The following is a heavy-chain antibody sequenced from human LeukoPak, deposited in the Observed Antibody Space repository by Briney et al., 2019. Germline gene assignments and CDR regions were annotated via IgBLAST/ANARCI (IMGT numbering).Heavy chain of an antibody. CDR2: INSDESST. D-gene: IGHD3-3*01. V-gene: IGHV3-74*01. CDR3: AKEPDYEFWSGSYLHH. CDR1: GFTFSTYW. J-gene: IGHJ1*01. Sequence: GGSLRLSCAASGFTFSTYWMHWVRQAPGKGLVWVSRINSDESSTSYADSVKGRFTISRDNAKNTLYLQMNSLRAEDTAVYYCAKEPDYEFWSGSYLHHWGQGTLVTVSS.